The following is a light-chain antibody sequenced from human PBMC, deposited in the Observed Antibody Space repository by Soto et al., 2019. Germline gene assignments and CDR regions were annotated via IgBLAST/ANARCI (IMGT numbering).Light chain of an antibody. CDR1: SSDVGGYKY. Sequence: QSALTQPPSASGSPGQSVTISCTGTSSDVGGYKYVSWYQQHPGKAPKLIIYEVSNRPSGVPDRFSGSKSGNTASLTVSGLQTEGEADYYCSSYAGSNNFVVFGGGTKLTVL. CDR3: SSYAGSNNFVV. J-gene: IGLJ2*01. CDR2: EVS. V-gene: IGLV2-8*01.